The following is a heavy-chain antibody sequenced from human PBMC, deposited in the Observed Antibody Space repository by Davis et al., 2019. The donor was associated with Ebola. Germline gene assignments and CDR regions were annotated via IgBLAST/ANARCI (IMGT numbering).Heavy chain of an antibody. D-gene: IGHD1-26*01. CDR3: ARVGATTARYYYYYYMDV. J-gene: IGHJ6*03. CDR1: GFTFDDYG. Sequence: GESLKISCAASGFTFDDYGMSWVRQAPGKGLEWVSGINWNGGSTGYADSVKGRFTISRDNAKNSLYLQMNSLRAEDTALYYCARVGATTARYYYYYYMDVWGKGTTVTVSS. CDR2: INWNGGST. V-gene: IGHV3-20*04.